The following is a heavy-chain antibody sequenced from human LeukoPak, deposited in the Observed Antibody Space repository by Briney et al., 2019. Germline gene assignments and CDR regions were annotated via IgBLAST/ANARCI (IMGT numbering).Heavy chain of an antibody. D-gene: IGHD5-18*01. CDR1: GGSISSYY. V-gene: IGHV4-4*07. Sequence: PSETLSLTCTVSGGSISSYYWSLIRQPAGKGLEWIGRIYTSGSTNYNPSLKSRGTMSVDTSKNQFSLKLSSVTAADTAVYYCARGAYSYGPFDYWGQGTLVTVSS. CDR3: ARGAYSYGPFDY. CDR2: IYTSGST. J-gene: IGHJ4*02.